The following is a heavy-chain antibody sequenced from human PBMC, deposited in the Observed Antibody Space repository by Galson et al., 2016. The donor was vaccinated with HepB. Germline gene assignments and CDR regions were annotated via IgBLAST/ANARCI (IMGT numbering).Heavy chain of an antibody. CDR1: GYILSKLS. CDR3: ATRSYDDAWKGAFDI. D-gene: IGHD3-16*01. V-gene: IGHV1-24*01. Sequence: SVKVSCKVSGYILSKLSMHWVRQVPGEGLEWMGGVDPEDGEKIYAQKLKGRVSMTEDTSTNTAYMDLSRLTSEDTATYYCATRSYDDAWKGAFDIWGEGTMVTVSS. J-gene: IGHJ3*02. CDR2: VDPEDGEK.